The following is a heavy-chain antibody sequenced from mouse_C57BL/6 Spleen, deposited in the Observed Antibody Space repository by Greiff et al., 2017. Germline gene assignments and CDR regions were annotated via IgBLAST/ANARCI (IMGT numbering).Heavy chain of an antibody. CDR3: ARKGTTGGDYAMDY. CDR1: GYTFTNYW. D-gene: IGHD1-1*01. CDR2: IYPGGGYT. J-gene: IGHJ4*01. V-gene: IGHV1-63*01. Sequence: QVHVKQSGAELVRPGTSVKMSCKASGYTFTNYWIGWAKQRPGHGLEWIGDIYPGGGYTNYNEKFKGKATLTADKSSSTAYMQFSSLTSEDSAIYYCARKGTTGGDYAMDYWGQGTSVTVSS.